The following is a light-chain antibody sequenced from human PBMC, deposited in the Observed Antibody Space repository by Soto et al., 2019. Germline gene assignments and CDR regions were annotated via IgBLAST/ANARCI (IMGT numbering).Light chain of an antibody. V-gene: IGKV1-5*03. Sequence: DIQMTQSPFSLSASVIDIVTIHFRASQSISVWLAWYQQKAGKAPNLLIYKASRLESGVPSRFSGSGSETEFTLTIASLQPDDFATYYCQQYETFPGTFGPGTKVDIK. CDR2: KAS. J-gene: IGKJ1*01. CDR3: QQYETFPGT. CDR1: QSISVW.